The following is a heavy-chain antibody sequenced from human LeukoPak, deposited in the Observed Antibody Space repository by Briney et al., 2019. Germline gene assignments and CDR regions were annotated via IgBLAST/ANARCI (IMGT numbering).Heavy chain of an antibody. J-gene: IGHJ4*02. D-gene: IGHD2-2*01. CDR3: ATSRTFDY. CDR2: IKQDGSEK. V-gene: IGHV3-7*01. CDR1: GFTSSSYW. Sequence: GGSLRLSCTASGFTSSSYWMNWVRQAPGEGLEWVANIKQDGSEKYYVDSVKGRFTISRDNTKNSLYLQMNNLRTDDTAVYYCATSRTFDYWGQGTLVTVSS.